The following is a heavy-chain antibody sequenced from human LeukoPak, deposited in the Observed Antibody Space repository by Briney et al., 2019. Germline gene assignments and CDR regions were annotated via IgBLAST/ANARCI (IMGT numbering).Heavy chain of an antibody. J-gene: IGHJ6*03. CDR2: IYSIGST. D-gene: IGHD3-16*01. V-gene: IGHV4-4*09. Sequence: SETLSLTCTVSGGSIGTYYWSWIRQPPGKGLEWIGYIYSIGSTNYSPSLTGRVKISVDMSKNQLSLKLTSVTAADTAVYYCARRVGGHYYFMDVWGKGTTVTVSS. CDR1: GGSIGTYY. CDR3: ARRVGGHYYFMDV.